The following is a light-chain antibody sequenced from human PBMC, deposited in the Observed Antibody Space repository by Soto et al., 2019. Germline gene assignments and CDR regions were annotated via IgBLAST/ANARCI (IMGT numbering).Light chain of an antibody. CDR3: TQGTHWPRT. CDR2: RVS. V-gene: IGKV2-30*01. Sequence: DVVLTQSPLSLPVNFGQPASISCRSSKSIGYSDGNTHLSWFHQRPGQSPRRLIYRVSSRDSGVPDRFSGSGSGTDFTQEISRVEAEDVVIYFCTQGTHWPRTFGQGTKVEVK. CDR1: KSIGYSDGNTH. J-gene: IGKJ1*01.